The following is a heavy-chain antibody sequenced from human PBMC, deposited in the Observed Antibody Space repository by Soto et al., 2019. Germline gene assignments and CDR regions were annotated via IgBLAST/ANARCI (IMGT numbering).Heavy chain of an antibody. CDR2: IYYSGST. CDR1: GGSISSSSYY. J-gene: IGHJ4*02. CDR3: ARQEPSLGYCSSTSCYAPFDY. Sequence: ASETLSLTCTVSGGSISSSSYYWGWIRQPPGKGLEWIGSIYYSGSTYYNPSLKSQVTISVDTSKNQFSLKLSSVTAADTAVYYCARQEPSLGYCSSTSCYAPFDYWGQGTLVTVSS. V-gene: IGHV4-39*01. D-gene: IGHD2-2*01.